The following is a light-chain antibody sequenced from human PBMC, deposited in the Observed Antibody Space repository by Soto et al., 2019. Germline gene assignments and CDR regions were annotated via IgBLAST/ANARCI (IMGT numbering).Light chain of an antibody. CDR2: DAS. J-gene: IGKJ1*01. V-gene: IGKV1-5*01. CDR1: QNIGKW. Sequence: QLTQSPATLSASVGDRVTITCRASQNIGKWLAWYQQNPGKAPNLLMSDASRLESGVPSRFRGRGSGTNFPLAISPLQPDDFATYYCHLYDSDRAFGQGTKV. CDR3: HLYDSDRA.